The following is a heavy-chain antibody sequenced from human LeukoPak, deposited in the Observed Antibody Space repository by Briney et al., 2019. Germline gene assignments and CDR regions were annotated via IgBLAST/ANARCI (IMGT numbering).Heavy chain of an antibody. CDR3: ARGGGNYYYHMDV. CDR1: GFTFSSYS. CDR2: ISSSSSYI. Sequence: GGSLRLSCAASGFTFSSYSMNWVRQAPGKGLEWVSSISSSSSYIYYADSVKGRFTISRDNAKNSLYLQMNSLRAEDTAVYYCARGGGNYYYHMDVWGKGTTVTVSS. V-gene: IGHV3-21*01. D-gene: IGHD2-15*01. J-gene: IGHJ6*03.